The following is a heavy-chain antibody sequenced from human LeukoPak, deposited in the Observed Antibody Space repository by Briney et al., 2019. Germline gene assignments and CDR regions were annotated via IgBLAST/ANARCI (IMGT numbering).Heavy chain of an antibody. D-gene: IGHD2-2*02. J-gene: IGHJ6*02. Sequence: ASVKVSCKASGYTFTSYGISWVRQAPGQGLEWMGWISGYNGNTNYAQKLQGRVTMTTDTSTSTAYMELRSLRSDDTAVYYCARTPPYTVYISYYGMDVWGQGTTVTVSS. CDR1: GYTFTSYG. CDR2: ISGYNGNT. CDR3: ARTPPYTVYISYYGMDV. V-gene: IGHV1-18*01.